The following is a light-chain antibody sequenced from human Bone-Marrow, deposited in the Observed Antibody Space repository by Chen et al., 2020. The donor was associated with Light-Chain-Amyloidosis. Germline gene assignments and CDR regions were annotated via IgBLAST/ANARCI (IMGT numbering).Light chain of an antibody. V-gene: IGLV3-25*03. CDR1: DLPTKY. Sequence: SYELTQPPSVSVSPGQTARITCSGDDLPTKYAYWYQQKPGQAPVLVIHRDTERPSGISERFSGYSSGTTATLTISGVRAEDEADYHCQSADSSGAYEVIFDGGTKLTVL. CDR2: RDT. CDR3: QSADSSGAYEVI. J-gene: IGLJ2*01.